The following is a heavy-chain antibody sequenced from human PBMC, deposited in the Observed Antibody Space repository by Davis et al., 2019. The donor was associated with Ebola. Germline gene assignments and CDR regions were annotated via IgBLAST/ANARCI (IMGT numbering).Heavy chain of an antibody. J-gene: IGHJ5*02. D-gene: IGHD6-19*01. Sequence: PSETLSLTCTVSGGSISSGSYYWSWIRQPAGKGLEWIGHIYTSGSTNYNPSLKSRVTISVDTSKNQFSLKLSSVTAADTAVYYCARGGVQAVPGALGFDPWGQGTLVTVSS. V-gene: IGHV4-61*09. CDR1: GGSISSGSYY. CDR2: IYTSGST. CDR3: ARGGVQAVPGALGFDP.